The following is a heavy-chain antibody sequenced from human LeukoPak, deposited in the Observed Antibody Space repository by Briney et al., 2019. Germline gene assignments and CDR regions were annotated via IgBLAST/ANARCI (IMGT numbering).Heavy chain of an antibody. CDR2: ISYDGSNK. V-gene: IGHV3-30*18. CDR1: GFTFSSYG. CDR3: AKDPTIYGSGSPWYFDY. Sequence: GRSLRLSCAASGFTFSSYGMHWVRQAPGKGLEWVAVISYDGSNKYYADSVKGRFTISRDNSKNTLYLQMNSLRAEDTAVYYCAKDPTIYGSGSPWYFDYWGQGTRVTVSS. J-gene: IGHJ4*02. D-gene: IGHD3-10*01.